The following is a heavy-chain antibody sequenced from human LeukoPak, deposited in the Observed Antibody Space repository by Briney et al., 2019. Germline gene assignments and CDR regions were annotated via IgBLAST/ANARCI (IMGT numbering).Heavy chain of an antibody. V-gene: IGHV1-69*04. CDR3: ARGWGPTRTDRYYFDY. D-gene: IGHD3-16*01. CDR2: IIPILGIA. Sequence: SVKVSCKASGGTFSSYAISWVRQAPGQGLEWMGRIIPILGIANYAQKFQGRVTITADKSTSTAYMELSSLRSEDTAVYYCARGWGPTRTDRYYFDYWGQGTLVTVSS. J-gene: IGHJ4*02. CDR1: GGTFSSYA.